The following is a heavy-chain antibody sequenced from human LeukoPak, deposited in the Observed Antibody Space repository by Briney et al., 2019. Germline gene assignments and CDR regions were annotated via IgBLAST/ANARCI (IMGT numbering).Heavy chain of an antibody. CDR2: TYYRSKWYN. Sequence: SQTLSLTCAISGDXVSSNSAAWNWIRQSPSGGLEWLGRTYYRSKWYNDYAVSVKSRITINPDTSKNQFSLQLNSVTPEDTAVYYCAREGAAAAYYYYGMDVWGQGTTVTVSS. CDR1: GDXVSSNSAA. D-gene: IGHD6-13*01. CDR3: AREGAAAAYYYYGMDV. V-gene: IGHV6-1*01. J-gene: IGHJ6*02.